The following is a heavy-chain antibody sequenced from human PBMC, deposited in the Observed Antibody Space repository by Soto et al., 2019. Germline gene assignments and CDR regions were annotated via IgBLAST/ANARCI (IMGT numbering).Heavy chain of an antibody. CDR2: IIPILGIA. V-gene: IGHV1-69*02. J-gene: IGHJ2*01. CDR1: GGTFSSYT. D-gene: IGHD4-17*01. Sequence: SVKVSCKASGGTFSSYTISWVRQAPGQGLEWMGRIIPILGIANYAQKFQGRVTITADKSTSTAYMELSSLRSEDTAVYYCAIYGEPWYFDLWGRGXLVTVSS. CDR3: AIYGEPWYFDL.